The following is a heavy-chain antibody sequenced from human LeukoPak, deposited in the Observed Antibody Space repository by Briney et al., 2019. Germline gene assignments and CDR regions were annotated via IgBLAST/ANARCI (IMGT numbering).Heavy chain of an antibody. D-gene: IGHD6-13*01. CDR3: AKGGEVSSWYKRLKLYFDY. CDR1: GITFSSYG. CDR2: ISSDGSNK. V-gene: IGHV3-30*18. Sequence: GGSLRLSCGASGITFSSYGMHWVRQAPGKGLEWVASISSDGSNKYYADSVKGRITISRDNSKNTLYLQMNSLRIEDTAVYYCAKGGEVSSWYKRLKLYFDYWGQGTLVTVSS. J-gene: IGHJ4*02.